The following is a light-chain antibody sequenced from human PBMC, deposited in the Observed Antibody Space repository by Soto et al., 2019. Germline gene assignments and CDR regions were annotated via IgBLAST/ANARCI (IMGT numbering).Light chain of an antibody. CDR2: EVS. J-gene: IGLJ2*01. V-gene: IGLV2-14*01. CDR1: SSDIGTYNY. Sequence: QSALTQPASVSGSPGQSITISCTGTSSDIGTYNYVSWYQQHPGKAPKLMIYEVSNRPSGVSNRFSGSKSGNTASLTISGLQAEDEADYYCSSYTTSSTLNVVFGGGTKHTVL. CDR3: SSYTTSSTLNVV.